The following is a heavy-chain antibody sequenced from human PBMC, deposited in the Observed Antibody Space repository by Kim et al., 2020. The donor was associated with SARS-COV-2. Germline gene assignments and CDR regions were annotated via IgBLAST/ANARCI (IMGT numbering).Heavy chain of an antibody. CDR1: GFTFSSYG. Sequence: GGSLRLSCAASGFTFSSYGMHWVRQAPGKGLEWVAVISYDGSNKYYADSVKGRFTISRDNSKNTLYLQMNSLRAEDTAVYYCAKARSSSRSLFDYWGQGTLVTVSS. J-gene: IGHJ4*02. V-gene: IGHV3-30*18. D-gene: IGHD6-13*01. CDR3: AKARSSSRSLFDY. CDR2: ISYDGSNK.